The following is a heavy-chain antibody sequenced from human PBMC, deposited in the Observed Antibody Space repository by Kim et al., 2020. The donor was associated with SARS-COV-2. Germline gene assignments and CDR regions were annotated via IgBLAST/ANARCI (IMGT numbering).Heavy chain of an antibody. D-gene: IGHD1-26*01. J-gene: IGHJ4*02. Sequence: GGSLRLSCSASGFTFSSYAMHWVRQAPGKGLEYVSAISSNGGSTYYADSVKGRFTISRDNSKNTLYLQMSSLRAEDTAVYYCVKDKTWELPPKGPFDYWGQGTLVTVSS. CDR2: ISSNGGST. V-gene: IGHV3-64D*09. CDR1: GFTFSSYA. CDR3: VKDKTWELPPKGPFDY.